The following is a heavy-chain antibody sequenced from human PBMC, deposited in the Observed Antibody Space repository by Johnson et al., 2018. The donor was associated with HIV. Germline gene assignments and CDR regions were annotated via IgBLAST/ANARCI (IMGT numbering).Heavy chain of an antibody. CDR2: INWNGGST. Sequence: VESGGGVVRPGGSLRLSCAASGFTFDDYGMSWVRQGPGKGLEWVSGINWNGGSTGYADSLKGRFTISSDNAKNSLYLQMNSLRAEDTALYYCARSVGYYDSSAYYYVDAFDIWGQGTMVTVSS. J-gene: IGHJ3*02. D-gene: IGHD3-22*01. V-gene: IGHV3-20*04. CDR1: GFTFDDYG. CDR3: ARSVGYYDSSAYYYVDAFDI.